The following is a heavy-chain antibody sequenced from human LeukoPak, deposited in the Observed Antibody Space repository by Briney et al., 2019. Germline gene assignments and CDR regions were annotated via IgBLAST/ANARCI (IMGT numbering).Heavy chain of an antibody. J-gene: IGHJ6*03. CDR2: IIPIFGTA. CDR1: GGTFSSYA. V-gene: IGHV1-69*13. Sequence: ASVKVSCKASGGTFSSYAISWVRQAPGQGLEWMGGIIPIFGTANYAQKFQGRVTITADESTSTAYMELSSLRSEDTAVYYCARGRYFDDAYYYYMDVWGKGTTVTVSS. D-gene: IGHD3-9*01. CDR3: ARGRYFDDAYYYYMDV.